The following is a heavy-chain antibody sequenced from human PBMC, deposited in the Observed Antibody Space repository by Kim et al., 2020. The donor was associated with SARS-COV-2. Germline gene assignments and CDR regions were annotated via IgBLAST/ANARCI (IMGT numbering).Heavy chain of an antibody. Sequence: YYADPVKGRFTISSDSSKNTLYLQMNGLRAEDTAVYYCARVKLWDKNFFDYWGQGTLVTVSS. V-gene: IGHV3-23*05. D-gene: IGHD5-18*01. CDR3: ARVKLWDKNFFDY. J-gene: IGHJ4*02.